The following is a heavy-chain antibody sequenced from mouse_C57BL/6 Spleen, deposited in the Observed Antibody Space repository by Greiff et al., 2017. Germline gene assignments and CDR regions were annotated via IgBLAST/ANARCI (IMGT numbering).Heavy chain of an antibody. D-gene: IGHD2-3*01. CDR1: GYTFTSYW. J-gene: IGHJ2*01. CDR3: ARGGIYDDYSYYFDY. Sequence: QVQLQQSGAELVMPGASVKLSCKASGYTFTSYWMHWVKQRPGQGLEWIGEIDPSDSYTNYNQKFKGKSTLTVDKSSSTAYMQLSSLTSEDSAVYDCARGGIYDDYSYYFDYWGQGTTLTVSS. CDR2: IDPSDSYT. V-gene: IGHV1-69*01.